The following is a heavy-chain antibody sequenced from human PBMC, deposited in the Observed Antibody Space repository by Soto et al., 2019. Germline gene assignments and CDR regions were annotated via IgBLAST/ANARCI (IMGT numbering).Heavy chain of an antibody. J-gene: IGHJ6*03. CDR3: ARVRKFWSGNEYYDMHV. CDR2: ICYSGST. D-gene: IGHD3-3*01. Sequence: QVQLQESGPGLVKPSQTLSLTCTVSGGSISSGGYYWSWIRQHPGKGLEWIGYICYSGSTYYNPSLKIRVTISVDTSKNQFSLKLSSVTAADTAVYNCARVRKFWSGNEYYDMHVWGKGNTVPVSS. V-gene: IGHV4-31*03. CDR1: GGSISSGGYY.